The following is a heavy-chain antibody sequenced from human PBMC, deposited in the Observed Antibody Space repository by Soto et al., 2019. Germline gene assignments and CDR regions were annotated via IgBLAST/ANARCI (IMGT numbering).Heavy chain of an antibody. D-gene: IGHD3-3*01. CDR3: ARGGQDFWSGPFDY. J-gene: IGHJ4*02. Sequence: SETLSLTCTVSAGSTSNYFCNWIRQPAGKGLEWIGRIDNSGSTNYNPSLKSRVTMSSDTSRNQFSLKLNSVTAADTAVYYCARGGQDFWSGPFDYWGQGALVTVSS. CDR1: AGSTSNYF. V-gene: IGHV4-4*07. CDR2: IDNSGST.